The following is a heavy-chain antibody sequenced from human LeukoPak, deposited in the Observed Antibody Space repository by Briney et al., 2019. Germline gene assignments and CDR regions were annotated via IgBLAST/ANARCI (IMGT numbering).Heavy chain of an antibody. Sequence: GGSLRLSCAASGFTFNNYAMSWVRQAPGKGLEWAAVISYDGSNKYYADSVKGRFTISRDNSKNTLYLQMNSLRAEDTAVYYCAKDAREGVYDSSGYYIDYWGQGTLVTVSS. V-gene: IGHV3-30*18. CDR1: GFTFNNYA. CDR2: ISYDGSNK. D-gene: IGHD3-22*01. J-gene: IGHJ4*02. CDR3: AKDAREGVYDSSGYYIDY.